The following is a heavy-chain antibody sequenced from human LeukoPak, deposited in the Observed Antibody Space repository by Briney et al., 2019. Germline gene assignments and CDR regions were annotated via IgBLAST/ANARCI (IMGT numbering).Heavy chain of an antibody. CDR2: INTKTGNP. Sequence: VASVKVSCRTSGYSFTNYGMNWVRQAPGQGLEWMGWINTKTGNPTYAQTFTGRLVFPLDTSVSTAYLQISSLKAEDTAIYYCARNYPPAMHIKPAGGAQQIQHWGQGTLVTVSS. V-gene: IGHV7-4-1*02. CDR1: GYSFTNYG. D-gene: IGHD6-13*01. J-gene: IGHJ1*01. CDR3: ARNYPPAMHIKPAGGAQQIQH.